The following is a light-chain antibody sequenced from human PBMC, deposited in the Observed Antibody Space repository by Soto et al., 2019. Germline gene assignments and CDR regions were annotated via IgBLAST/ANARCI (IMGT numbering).Light chain of an antibody. CDR3: CSFARGNTYV. V-gene: IGLV2-23*01. CDR2: EGG. CDR1: SSDVGSYNL. Sequence: HSALTQPASVSGSPGQSITLSCTGTSSDVGSYNLVSWYQQHPGKAPKLMISEGGKRPSGVSTRFSGSKSGNTASLTISGLQAEDEADYYCCSFARGNTYVFGTGTKVTVL. J-gene: IGLJ1*01.